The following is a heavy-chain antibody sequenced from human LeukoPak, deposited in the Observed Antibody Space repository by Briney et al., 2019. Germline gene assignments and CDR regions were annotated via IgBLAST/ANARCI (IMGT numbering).Heavy chain of an antibody. CDR3: ARGVGDPQGYSYYYYMDV. CDR2: ISSSSSYI. CDR1: GFTFSSYS. Sequence: PGGSLRLSCAASGFTFSSYSMNWVRQAPGKGLEWVSSISSSSSYIYYADSVKGRFTISRDNAKNSLYLQMNSLRAEDTAVYYCARGVGDPQGYSYYYYMDVWGKGTTVTVSS. J-gene: IGHJ6*03. D-gene: IGHD2-21*02. V-gene: IGHV3-21*01.